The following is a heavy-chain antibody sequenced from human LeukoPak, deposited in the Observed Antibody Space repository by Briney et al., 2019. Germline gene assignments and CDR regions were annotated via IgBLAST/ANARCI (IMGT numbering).Heavy chain of an antibody. CDR2: INPKSGGT. D-gene: IGHD6-19*01. Sequence: ASVKVSCKASGYTFTAYYLQWVRLAPGQGLEWMGWINPKSGGTEYAQRFQGRVTMTRDTSISTAYMELSRLRSDDTAVYYCASRSIAVAESWGQGTLVTVSS. J-gene: IGHJ4*02. CDR1: GYTFTAYY. V-gene: IGHV1-2*02. CDR3: ASRSIAVAES.